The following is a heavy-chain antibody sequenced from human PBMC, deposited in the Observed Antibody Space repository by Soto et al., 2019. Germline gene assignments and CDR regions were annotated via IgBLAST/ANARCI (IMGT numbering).Heavy chain of an antibody. D-gene: IGHD3-22*01. V-gene: IGHV4-61*01. CDR1: GVSVSRGSYS. J-gene: IGHJ4*02. CDR2: VHDSGST. CDR3: ARAKVVAYYYDTSGYYTTFDF. Sequence: LSLTCTVSGVSVSRGSYSWSWIRQSPGKGLEWIGYVHDSGSTAYSPSLESRVTISVDTAKNQVSLKLSSVTSADSAFYCCARAKVVAYYYDTSGYYTTFDFWGQGTQVTVSS.